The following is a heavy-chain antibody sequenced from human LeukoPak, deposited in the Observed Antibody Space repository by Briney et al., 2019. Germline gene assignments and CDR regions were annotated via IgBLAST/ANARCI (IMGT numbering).Heavy chain of an antibody. CDR2: ISSSSSYI. CDR1: GFTFSSYS. Sequence: GGSLRLSCAASGFTFSSYSMNWVRRAPGKGLEWVSSISSSSSYIYYADSVKGRFTISRDNAKNSLYLQMNSLRAEDTAVYYCAKASGGVVIDYWGQGTLVTVSS. V-gene: IGHV3-21*04. J-gene: IGHJ4*02. D-gene: IGHD3-3*01. CDR3: AKASGGVVIDY.